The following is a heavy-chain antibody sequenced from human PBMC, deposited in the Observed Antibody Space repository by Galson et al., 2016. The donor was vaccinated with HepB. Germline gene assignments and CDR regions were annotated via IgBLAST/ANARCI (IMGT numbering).Heavy chain of an antibody. Sequence: SVKVSCKAFGYSFTSSPIHWVRQVPGQRLEWMGWTHAGHGDTQYSQNFQGRHTLTRDTSAGTGYMELSSLRSEDTAVYYCARVGTIVGVIVGFVIWGQGTMVTVSS. CDR1: GYSFTSSP. CDR3: ARVGTIVGVIVGFVI. D-gene: IGHD3-3*01. V-gene: IGHV1-3*01. CDR2: THAGHGDT. J-gene: IGHJ3*02.